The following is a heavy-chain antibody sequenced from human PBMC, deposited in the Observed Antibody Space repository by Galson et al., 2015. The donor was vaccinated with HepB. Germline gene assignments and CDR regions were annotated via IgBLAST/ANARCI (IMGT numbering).Heavy chain of an antibody. Sequence: SLRLSCAASGFTFNFYAMHWVRQTPGKGLIWVSRINSDGSSSSYGDYVKGRFTISRDDAKNTLYLQLNSLRAEDTAIYYCARGRPGTFTVLGNWGQGTLVTVSS. CDR2: INSDGSSS. D-gene: IGHD1-1*01. CDR3: ARGRPGTFTVLGN. V-gene: IGHV3-74*01. CDR1: GFTFNFYA. J-gene: IGHJ4*02.